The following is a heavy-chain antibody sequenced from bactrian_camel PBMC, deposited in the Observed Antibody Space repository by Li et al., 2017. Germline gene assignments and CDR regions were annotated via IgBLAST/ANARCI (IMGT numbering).Heavy chain of an antibody. J-gene: IGHJ4*01. CDR2: ITNSGSST. V-gene: IGHV3S40*01. Sequence: VQLVESGGGLVQPGGSLRLSCVASEFTFTNYYMSWVRQARGKGLEWVSAITNSGSSTYYADSVKGRFTISRDNAKNTVYLQMNSLNPEDTAMYYCAADRNCVRDWIYIPVSSNSFSFEGRGTQVTVS. D-gene: IGHD2*01. CDR1: EFTFTNYY.